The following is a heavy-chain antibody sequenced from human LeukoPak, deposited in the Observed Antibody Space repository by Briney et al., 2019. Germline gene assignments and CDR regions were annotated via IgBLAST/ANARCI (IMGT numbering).Heavy chain of an antibody. CDR2: IHYNGQA. CDR1: GGSISGSNYY. V-gene: IGHV4-39*07. D-gene: IGHD2-15*01. J-gene: IGHJ4*02. Sequence: SETLSLTCTVSGGSISGSNYYWGWIRQAPGKGLEWIGSIHYNGQAYYNPSRASRVTISVGTSRNQFSLKLVSVTAADTAVYYCARLSGEIIVVGAGIDSWGQGTLVLVSS. CDR3: ARLSGEIIVVGAGIDS.